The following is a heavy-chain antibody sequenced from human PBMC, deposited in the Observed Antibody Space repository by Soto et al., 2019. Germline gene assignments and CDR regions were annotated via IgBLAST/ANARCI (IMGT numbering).Heavy chain of an antibody. J-gene: IGHJ4*02. CDR2: INAGNGNT. D-gene: IGHD6-19*01. CDR1: GDTVSSYA. V-gene: IGHV1-3*01. Sequence: VSVKVACTASGDTVSSYAISWVRQAPGQRLEWMGGINAGNGNTNYSQKFQGRVTITRDTSASTAYMELSSLRSEDTAVYYCARGPGQWLATSYFDYWGQGTLVTVSS. CDR3: ARGPGQWLATSYFDY.